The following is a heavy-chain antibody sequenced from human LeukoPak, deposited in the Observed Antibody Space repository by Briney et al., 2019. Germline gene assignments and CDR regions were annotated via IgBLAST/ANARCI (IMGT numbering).Heavy chain of an antibody. D-gene: IGHD2/OR15-2a*01. CDR3: ARGINDEYFQS. V-gene: IGHV5-51*01. CDR1: PYYFINFW. CDR2: IYPADSDT. J-gene: IGHJ1*01. Sequence: GESLKISCKDSPYYFINFWIGWVRQMPGKGLEWKGIIYPADSDTRYNPSFQGHVTISADRSASTAYLQWHSLKASDTAIYYCARGINDEYFQSWGQGTLVTVSS.